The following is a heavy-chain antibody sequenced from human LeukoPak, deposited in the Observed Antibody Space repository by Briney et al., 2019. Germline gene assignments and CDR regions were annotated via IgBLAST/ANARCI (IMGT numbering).Heavy chain of an antibody. Sequence: KPSETLSLTCAVYGGSFSGYYWSWIRQPPGKGLEWIGEINHSGSTNYNPSLKSRVTISVDTSKNQFSLKLSSVTAADTAVYYCASSPVGATDYWGQGTLVIVSS. CDR2: INHSGST. J-gene: IGHJ4*02. D-gene: IGHD1-26*01. CDR3: ASSPVGATDY. V-gene: IGHV4-34*01. CDR1: GGSFSGYY.